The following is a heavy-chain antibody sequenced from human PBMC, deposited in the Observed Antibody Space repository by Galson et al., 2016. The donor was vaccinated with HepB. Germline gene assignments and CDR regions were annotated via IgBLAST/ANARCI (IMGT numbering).Heavy chain of an antibody. V-gene: IGHV3-53*01. CDR2: ISGRDIT. D-gene: IGHD3-3*01. CDR1: GFIASNNH. CDR3: ARDPKWPLSGTYNY. J-gene: IGHJ4*02. Sequence: SLRLSCAASGFIASNNHMTWVRQGPGKGLEWVSLISGRDITFYADSVKGRFTISRDNSKNTVFLQMNSLRVEDTAVYYCARDPKWPLSGTYNYWGQGTLVTVSS.